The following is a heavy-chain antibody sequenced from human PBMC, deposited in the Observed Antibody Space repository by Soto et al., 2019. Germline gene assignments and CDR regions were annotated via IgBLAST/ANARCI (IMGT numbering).Heavy chain of an antibody. J-gene: IGHJ5*02. CDR1: GFTFSNFW. V-gene: IGHV3-74*01. CDR3: ASHGSGDYFWFDP. CDR2: ASPDGSST. D-gene: IGHD4-17*01. Sequence: GGSLRLSCAASGFTFSNFWVHWVRQAPGKGLVWVSRASPDGSSTSYADSVKGRFTISRDNAKNMLYMEMNSLRAEDTAVYYCASHGSGDYFWFDPWGQGTLVTVSS.